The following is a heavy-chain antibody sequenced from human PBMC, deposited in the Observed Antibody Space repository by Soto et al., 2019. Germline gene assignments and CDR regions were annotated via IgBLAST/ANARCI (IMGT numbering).Heavy chain of an antibody. CDR1: GYTFTIYA. J-gene: IGHJ4*02. CDR3: ARAMMYSSSWYVY. V-gene: IGHV1-3*01. D-gene: IGHD6-13*01. CDR2: INAGNGNT. Sequence: ASVKVSCKASGYTFTIYAMHWVLQAPGQRLEWMGWINAGNGNTKYSQKFQGRVTITRDTSASTAYMELSSLRSEDTAVYYCARAMMYSSSWYVYWGQGTLVTVSS.